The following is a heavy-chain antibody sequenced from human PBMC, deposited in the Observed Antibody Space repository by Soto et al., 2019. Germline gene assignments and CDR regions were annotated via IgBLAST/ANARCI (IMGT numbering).Heavy chain of an antibody. Sequence: GGSLRLSCAASGFTFSSYAMSWVRQAPGKGLEWVSAISGSGGSTYYADSVKGRFTISRDNSKNTLYLQMNSLRAEDTAVYYCAKDREWDLGARDAFDIWGQGTMVTVSS. CDR1: GFTFSSYA. CDR2: ISGSGGST. V-gene: IGHV3-23*01. CDR3: AKDREWDLGARDAFDI. J-gene: IGHJ3*02. D-gene: IGHD1-26*01.